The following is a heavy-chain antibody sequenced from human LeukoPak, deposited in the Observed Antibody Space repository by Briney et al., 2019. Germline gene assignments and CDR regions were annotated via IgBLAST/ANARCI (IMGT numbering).Heavy chain of an antibody. D-gene: IGHD5-18*01. J-gene: IGHJ5*02. Sequence: GGSLRLSCAASGFTFSSYAMHWVRQAPGKGLEYVSAISSNGGSTYYANSVKGRFTISRDNSKNTLYLQMGSLRAEDMAVYYCARSWDRGYSYEGNWFDPWGQGTLVTVSS. CDR3: ARSWDRGYSYEGNWFDP. CDR2: ISSNGGST. V-gene: IGHV3-64*01. CDR1: GFTFSSYA.